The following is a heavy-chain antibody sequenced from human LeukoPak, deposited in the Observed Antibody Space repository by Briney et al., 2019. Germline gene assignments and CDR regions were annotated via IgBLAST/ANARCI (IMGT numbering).Heavy chain of an antibody. D-gene: IGHD3-22*01. CDR3: ARAPYYYDSSGYYNGRGYFDY. Sequence: PSETLSLTCTVSGGSISSYYWSWIRQPPGKGLEWIGYIYYSGSTNYNPSLKSRVTISVDTSKNQFSLKLSSVTAADTAVYYCARAPYYYDSSGYYNGRGYFDYWGQGTLVTVSS. CDR1: GGSISSYY. CDR2: IYYSGST. J-gene: IGHJ4*02. V-gene: IGHV4-59*01.